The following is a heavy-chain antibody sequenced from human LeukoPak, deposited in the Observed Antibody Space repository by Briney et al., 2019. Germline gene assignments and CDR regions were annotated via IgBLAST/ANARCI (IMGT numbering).Heavy chain of an antibody. D-gene: IGHD5-12*01. Sequence: ASVKVSCKASGYTFPGYYLHWVRQAPGQGLEWMGWINPNTGDTNYAQRFHHRATITRDTSVNTVFLELAGLRPDDTATYFCARANGYSGYHFSDYWGQGTLVTVSS. CDR2: INPNTGDT. J-gene: IGHJ4*02. V-gene: IGHV1-2*02. CDR3: ARANGYSGYHFSDY. CDR1: GYTFPGYY.